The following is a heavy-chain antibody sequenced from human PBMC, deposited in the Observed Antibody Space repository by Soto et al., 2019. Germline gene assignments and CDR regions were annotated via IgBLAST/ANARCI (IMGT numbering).Heavy chain of an antibody. CDR2: IFHSRTT. CDR3: ARLLDDSRGYYYFDY. V-gene: IGHV4-38-2*01. CDR1: GYSFSSGYY. J-gene: IGHJ4*02. Sequence: SETLSLTCAVSGYSFSSGYYWGWLRQPPGKGLEWLGSIFHSRTTYDNPSLKSRVTISVDLSKNQFSLKLTAVTAADAAVYYCARLLDDSRGYYYFDYWGQGTLVTVS. D-gene: IGHD3-22*01.